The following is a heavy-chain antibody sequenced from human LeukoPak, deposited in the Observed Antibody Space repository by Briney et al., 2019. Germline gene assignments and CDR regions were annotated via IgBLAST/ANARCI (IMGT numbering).Heavy chain of an antibody. CDR2: IKSKTDGGTI. Sequence: PGGSLRLSCAASGFTFSNAWMTWVRQAPGQGLVWVGRIKSKTDGGTIDYAAPVKGRFTISRDDSKNTLYLQMNSLKTEDTAMYYCTTYTYDVLTGYYYFDYWGQGALVTVSS. V-gene: IGHV3-15*01. D-gene: IGHD3-9*01. CDR1: GFTFSNAW. J-gene: IGHJ4*02. CDR3: TTYTYDVLTGYYYFDY.